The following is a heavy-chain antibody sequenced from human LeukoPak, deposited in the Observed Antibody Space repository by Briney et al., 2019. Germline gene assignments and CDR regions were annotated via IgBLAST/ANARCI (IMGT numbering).Heavy chain of an antibody. CDR2: INPNSGGT. CDR1: GYTFTGYY. J-gene: IGHJ4*02. V-gene: IGHV1-2*06. D-gene: IGHD2-8*01. CDR3: ASHTNGVCYD. Sequence: ASVTVSCKASGYTFTGYYMHWVRQAPGQGLEWMGRINPNSGGTNYAQKFQGRVTMTRDTSISTAYMELSRLRSEDTAVYYCASHTNGVCYDWGQGTLVTVSS.